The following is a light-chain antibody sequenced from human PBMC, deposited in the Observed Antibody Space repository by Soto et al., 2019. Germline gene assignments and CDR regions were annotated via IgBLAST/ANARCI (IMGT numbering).Light chain of an antibody. CDR2: DVN. CDR1: NSDVGSYNR. V-gene: IGLV2-14*01. Sequence: QSALTQPASMSGSPGQSITISCTGANSDVGSYNRVSWYQQPPGTAPKLMIFDVNNRPSGVSYRFSGSKSGNTAYLTISGLQAEDEADYYCNSYTTSETYVFGTGTKVTVL. CDR3: NSYTTSETYV. J-gene: IGLJ1*01.